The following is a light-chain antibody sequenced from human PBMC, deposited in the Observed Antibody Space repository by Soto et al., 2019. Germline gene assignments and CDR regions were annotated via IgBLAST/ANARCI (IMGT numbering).Light chain of an antibody. Sequence: QPVLTQSPSASASLGASVKLTCTLSRGHSTYTIAWHQQQPDKGPRYLMKLKSDGSHSKGDGIPDRFSGSSSGAERYLTISSLQSEDEADYYCQTWGTGIRAFGGGTKLTVL. CDR2: LKSDGSH. CDR1: RGHSTYT. CDR3: QTWGTGIRA. J-gene: IGLJ3*02. V-gene: IGLV4-69*01.